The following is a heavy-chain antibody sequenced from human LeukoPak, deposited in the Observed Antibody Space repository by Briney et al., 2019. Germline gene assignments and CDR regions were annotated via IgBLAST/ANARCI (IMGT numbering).Heavy chain of an antibody. CDR3: ARSLGSSNWIGNWFDP. D-gene: IGHD6-13*01. V-gene: IGHV4-39*01. J-gene: IGHJ5*02. Sequence: PSETLSLTCTVSGGSISSSSYYWGWIRQPPGKGLEWTGSIYYTGRTYYNPSLKSRVTISVDTSKNQFSLKLSSVTAADTAVYYCARSLGSSNWIGNWFDPWGQGTLVTVSS. CDR2: IYYTGRT. CDR1: GGSISSSSYY.